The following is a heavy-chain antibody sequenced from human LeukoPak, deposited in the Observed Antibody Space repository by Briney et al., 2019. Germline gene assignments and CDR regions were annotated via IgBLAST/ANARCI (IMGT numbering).Heavy chain of an antibody. CDR2: TYYRSKWYN. Sequence: SQTLSLTCAISGDSVSSNSAAWNWIRQSPSRGLEWLGRTYYRSKWYNDYAVSVKSRITINPDTSKNQFSLQLNSVTPEDTAVYYCARGELSAGALVATIRFDYWGQGTLVTVSS. CDR1: GDSVSSNSAA. D-gene: IGHD5-12*01. J-gene: IGHJ4*02. V-gene: IGHV6-1*01. CDR3: ARGELSAGALVATIRFDY.